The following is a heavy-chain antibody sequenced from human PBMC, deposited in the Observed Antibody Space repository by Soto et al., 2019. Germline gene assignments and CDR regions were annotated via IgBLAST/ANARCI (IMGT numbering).Heavy chain of an antibody. V-gene: IGHV1-69*13. Sequence: SVKVSCKSSVSTLSSYGFSLVRQAPGQGLEFMGRIVPTFGNANYAQRFQGRLTLSADESRATVFMDMSSLTNEDTAIYYWEAGYCSSGSCFDFWGQGTQVTVSS. J-gene: IGHJ4*02. CDR3: EAGYCSSGSCFDF. CDR1: VSTLSSYG. D-gene: IGHD2-2*03. CDR2: IVPTFGNA.